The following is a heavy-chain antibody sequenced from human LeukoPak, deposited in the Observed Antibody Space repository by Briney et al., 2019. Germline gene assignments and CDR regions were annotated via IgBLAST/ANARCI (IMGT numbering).Heavy chain of an antibody. CDR1: GFTFSSHG. D-gene: IGHD2-8*01. V-gene: IGHV3-30*18. CDR3: AKDNGGSTSYYYYYGMDV. J-gene: IGHJ6*04. CDR2: ISYDGSSK. Sequence: GGSLRLSCAASGFTFSSHGMHWVRQAPGKGLEWVAVISYDGSSKYYADSVKGRFTISRDNSKNTLYLQMNSLRAEDTAVYYCAKDNGGSTSYYYYYGMDVWGKGTTVTVSS.